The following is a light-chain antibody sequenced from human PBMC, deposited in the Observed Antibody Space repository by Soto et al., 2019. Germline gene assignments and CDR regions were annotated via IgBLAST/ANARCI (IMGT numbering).Light chain of an antibody. V-gene: IGKV3-15*01. J-gene: IGKJ1*01. Sequence: VITQSPTTLSLSPGERAPLSCRASQSVSSDLAWYHQKPGQAPRLLIYRASTRAPGIPARFSGSGSGTEFTLTISSLQSEDFTVYSCLQYHNLWAFGQGTKVDIK. CDR2: RAS. CDR3: LQYHNLWA. CDR1: QSVSSD.